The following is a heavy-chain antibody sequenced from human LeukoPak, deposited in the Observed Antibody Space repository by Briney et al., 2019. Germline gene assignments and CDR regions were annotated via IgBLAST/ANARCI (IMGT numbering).Heavy chain of an antibody. D-gene: IGHD1-26*01. CDR3: AKPHQLLIYYFDY. CDR2: ISYDGSNK. J-gene: IGHJ4*02. V-gene: IGHV3-30-3*02. CDR1: GFTFSSYA. Sequence: PGRSLRLSCAASGFTFSSYAMHWVRQAPGKGLEWVAVISYDGSNKYYADSVKGRFTISRDNSKNTLYLQMNSLSAEDTAVYYCAKPHQLLIYYFDYWGQGSLVTVSS.